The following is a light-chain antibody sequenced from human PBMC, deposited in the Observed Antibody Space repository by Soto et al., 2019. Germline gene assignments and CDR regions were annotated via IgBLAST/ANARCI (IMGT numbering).Light chain of an antibody. CDR2: EVN. Sequence: QSALTQPPSASGSPGQSVAISCTGTSSDVGGYNYVSWYQQHPGKAPKLMIYEVNKWPSGVPDRFSGSKSGNTASLTVSGLQADEAADYYSSSYAGSSNVFGTGTKVTVL. CDR1: SSDVGGYNY. CDR3: SSYAGSSNV. V-gene: IGLV2-8*01. J-gene: IGLJ1*01.